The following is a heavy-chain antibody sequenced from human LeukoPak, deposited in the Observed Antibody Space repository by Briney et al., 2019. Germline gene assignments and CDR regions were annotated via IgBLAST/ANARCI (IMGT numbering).Heavy chain of an antibody. V-gene: IGHV3-9*01. D-gene: IGHD5-24*01. CDR3: AKDIGGRWLQLPGY. CDR1: GFTFVVYA. Sequence: GRSLRLSCAASGFTFVVYAMQWVRQARGKGVECGSVIRWNIGSIGYAVFVKGRFTITRENAKNSLLLQMNNLGAEDTAWYYCAKDIGGRWLQLPGYRGQGTLVTVSS. CDR2: IRWNIGSI. J-gene: IGHJ4*02.